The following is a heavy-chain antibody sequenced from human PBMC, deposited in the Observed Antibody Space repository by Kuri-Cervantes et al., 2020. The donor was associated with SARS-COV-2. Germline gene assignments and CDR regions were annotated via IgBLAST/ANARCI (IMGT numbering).Heavy chain of an antibody. CDR3: ARVTIRRYDECSCYYGSGYYYDCMHV. CDR1: GDSVSRKSSA. J-gene: IGHJ6*02. CDR2: TYYRSKWYN. D-gene: IGHD3-3*01. V-gene: IGHV6-1*01. Sequence: LYCAIPGDSVSRKSSAWNWNRQSPWRGLEWLGRTYYRSKWYNDHAVSDKSRITSNPDTSKNQFYLQLNSVTPEDTAVYYCARVTIRRYDECSCYYGSGYYYDCMHVWGQGTTVTVSS.